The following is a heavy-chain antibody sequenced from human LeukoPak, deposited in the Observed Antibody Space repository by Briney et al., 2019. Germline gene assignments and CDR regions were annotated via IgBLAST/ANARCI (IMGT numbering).Heavy chain of an antibody. CDR2: ISYDGGKE. D-gene: IGHD1-20*01. CDR1: GFTFSSFG. J-gene: IGHJ4*02. V-gene: IGHV3-30*03. Sequence: GRSLRLSCAASGFTFSSFGMHWVRQAPGKGLEWVAVISYDGGKEYYSDSVKGRFTVSRDNSKNTLYLQMNSLRPEDTAVYYCARDPPFIIGTTFFDYWGQGTLVTVSS. CDR3: ARDPPFIIGTTFFDY.